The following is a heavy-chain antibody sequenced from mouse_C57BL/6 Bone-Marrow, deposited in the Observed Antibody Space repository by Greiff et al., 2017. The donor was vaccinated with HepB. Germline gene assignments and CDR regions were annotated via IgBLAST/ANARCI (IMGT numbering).Heavy chain of an antibody. Sequence: EVQLQQSGPELVKPGASVKIPCKASGYTFTDYNMDWVKQSHGKSLEWIGDINPNNGGTIYNQKFKGKATLTVDKSSSTDYMELRSLTSEDTAVYYGARSGLGWYFDVWGTGTTVTVSS. CDR1: GYTFTDYN. D-gene: IGHD4-1*01. CDR2: INPNNGGT. V-gene: IGHV1-18*01. J-gene: IGHJ1*03. CDR3: ARSGLGWYFDV.